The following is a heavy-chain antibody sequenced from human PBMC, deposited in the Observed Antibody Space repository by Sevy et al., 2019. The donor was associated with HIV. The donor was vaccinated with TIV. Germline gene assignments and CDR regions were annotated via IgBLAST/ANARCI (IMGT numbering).Heavy chain of an antibody. D-gene: IGHD1-26*01. J-gene: IGHJ4*02. CDR2: IRGSVGST. CDR1: GFTFSSYA. Sequence: GSLRLSCAASGFTFSSYAMSWVRQAPGKGLEWVSAIRGSVGSTYYPDPVKGRFTNSRDNSKNTLYLQMNSLRAEDTAVYYCAKVGEEVSNSGTFDYWGQGTLVTVSS. CDR3: AKVGEEVSNSGTFDY. V-gene: IGHV3-23*01.